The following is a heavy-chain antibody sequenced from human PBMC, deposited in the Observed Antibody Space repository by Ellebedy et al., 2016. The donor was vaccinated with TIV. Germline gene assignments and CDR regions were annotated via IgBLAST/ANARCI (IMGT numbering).Heavy chain of an antibody. CDR2: INSDGSST. V-gene: IGHV3-74*01. J-gene: IGHJ5*02. CDR3: ARVQGTHLWEAWFDP. Sequence: PGGSLRLSCAAAGFTFSSHWMHWVRQDPGKGLVWVSRINSDGSSTSYADSVKCRFTISRDNAKNTLYLQMTGRRAEDTAVYYCARVQGTHLWEAWFDPWGQGTPVTVSS. CDR1: GFTFSSHW. D-gene: IGHD5-18*01.